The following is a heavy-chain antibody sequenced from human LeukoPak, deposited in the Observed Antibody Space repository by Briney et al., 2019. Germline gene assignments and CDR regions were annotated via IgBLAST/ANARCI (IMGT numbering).Heavy chain of an antibody. CDR2: INPNSGGT. V-gene: IGHV1-2*02. CDR1: GYTFTGYY. Sequence: ASVKVSCKASGYTFTGYYMHWVRQAPGQGLEWMGWINPNSGGTNYAQKFQGRVTMTRDTSFSTAYMELSRLRSDDTAVYYCARVMGTYCGGDCYSGFDYWGQGTLVTVSS. CDR3: ARVMGTYCGGDCYSGFDY. D-gene: IGHD2-21*01. J-gene: IGHJ4*02.